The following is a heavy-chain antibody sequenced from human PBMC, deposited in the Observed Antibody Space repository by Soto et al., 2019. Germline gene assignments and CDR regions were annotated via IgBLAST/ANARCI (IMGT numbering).Heavy chain of an antibody. Sequence: PSETLSLTCAVYGGSFSGYHWSWIRQPPGKGLEWIGEINHSGSTNYNPSLKSRVTISVDTSKNQFSLKLSSVTAADTAVYYCARRRSSSSVSYYYYYGMEVWGQGTTVT. CDR1: GGSFSGYH. V-gene: IGHV4-34*01. D-gene: IGHD6-6*01. CDR2: INHSGST. CDR3: ARRRSSSSVSYYYYYGMEV. J-gene: IGHJ6*02.